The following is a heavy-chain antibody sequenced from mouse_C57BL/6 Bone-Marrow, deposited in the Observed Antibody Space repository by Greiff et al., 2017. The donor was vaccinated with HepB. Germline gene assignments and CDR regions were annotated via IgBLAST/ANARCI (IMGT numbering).Heavy chain of an antibody. Sequence: VQLQESGGDLVKPGGSLKLSCAASGFTFSSYGMSWVRQTPDKRLEWVATISSGGSYTYYPDSVKGRFTISRDNAKNTLYLQMSSLKSEDTAMYYCARLKEGYWGQGTTLTVSS. V-gene: IGHV5-6*01. CDR2: ISSGGSYT. J-gene: IGHJ2*01. CDR3: ARLKEGY. CDR1: GFTFSSYG.